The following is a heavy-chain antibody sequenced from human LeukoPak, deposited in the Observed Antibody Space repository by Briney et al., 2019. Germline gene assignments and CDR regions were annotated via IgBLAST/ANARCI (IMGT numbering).Heavy chain of an antibody. CDR3: ARGGGRWYNWFDP. CDR1: GGSISSNNW. Sequence: SETPSLTCAVSGGSISSNNWWGWVRQPPGKGLEWIGEINHSGSTNYNPSLKSRVTISVDTSKNQFSLKLSSVTAADTAVYYWARGGGRWYNWFDPWGQGTLVTVSS. V-gene: IGHV4-4*02. CDR2: INHSGST. J-gene: IGHJ5*02. D-gene: IGHD6-13*01.